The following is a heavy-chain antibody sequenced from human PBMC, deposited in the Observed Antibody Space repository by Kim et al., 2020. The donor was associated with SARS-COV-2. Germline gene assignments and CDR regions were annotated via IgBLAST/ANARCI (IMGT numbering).Heavy chain of an antibody. D-gene: IGHD2-15*01. CDR1: GFTFGDYA. J-gene: IGHJ4*02. CDR2: INWNSGTI. V-gene: IGHV3-9*01. Sequence: GGSLRLSCAASGFTFGDYAMHWVRQAPGKGLEWVSSINWNSGTITYADSVKGRFTISRDNAKNSLYLEMNSLRPEDSALYYCTKTHISGGSWYFDYWGQGTLGTVSS. CDR3: TKTHISGGSWYFDY.